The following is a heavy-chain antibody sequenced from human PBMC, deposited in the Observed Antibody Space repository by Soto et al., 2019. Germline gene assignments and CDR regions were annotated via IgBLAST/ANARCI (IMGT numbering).Heavy chain of an antibody. D-gene: IGHD6-13*01. Sequence: ASVKVSCKASGYTSTGYYMHWVRQAPGQGLEWMGWINPNSGGTNYAQKFQGWVTMTRDTSISTAYMELSRLRSDDTAVYYCARGSSSSWYYYYGMDVWGQGTTVTVSS. J-gene: IGHJ6*02. CDR2: INPNSGGT. V-gene: IGHV1-2*04. CDR3: ARGSSSSWYYYYGMDV. CDR1: GYTSTGYY.